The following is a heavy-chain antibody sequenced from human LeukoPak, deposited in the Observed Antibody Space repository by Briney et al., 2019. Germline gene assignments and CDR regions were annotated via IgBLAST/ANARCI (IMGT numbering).Heavy chain of an antibody. Sequence: SETLSLTCTVSGGSISSGSYYWSWIRQPAGKGLEWIGRIYTSGSTNYNPSLKSRVTISVDTSKNQFSLKLSSVTAADTAVYYCARGGRVSSYVDVWGKGTRVTVSS. V-gene: IGHV4-61*02. CDR1: GGSISSGSYY. CDR3: ARGGRVSSYVDV. J-gene: IGHJ6*04. CDR2: IYTSGST. D-gene: IGHD3-16*01.